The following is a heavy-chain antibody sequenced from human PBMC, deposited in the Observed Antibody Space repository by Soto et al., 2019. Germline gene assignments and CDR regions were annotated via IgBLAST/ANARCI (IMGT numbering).Heavy chain of an antibody. D-gene: IGHD2-2*01. Sequence: EVQLVESGGGLVQPGGSLRLSCAASGFTFNNYGMYWVRQAPGKGLEWVSYISSSGSNIYYADSVKGRFIISRDNARNSLYLQMDSLRAEDTASDYCARDPRRCSYTSCSDGYYYYYMDFWGKGTTVTVSS. CDR3: ARDPRRCSYTSCSDGYYYYYMDF. CDR1: GFTFNNYG. CDR2: ISSSGSNI. J-gene: IGHJ6*03. V-gene: IGHV3-48*01.